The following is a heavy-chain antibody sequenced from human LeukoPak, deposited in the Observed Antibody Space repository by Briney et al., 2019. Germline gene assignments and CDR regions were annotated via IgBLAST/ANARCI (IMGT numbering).Heavy chain of an antibody. CDR2: NYYSGST. J-gene: IGHJ5*02. V-gene: IGHV4-59*08. Sequence: SETLSLTCTVSGGSISSYYWSWIRQPPGKGLEWIGYNYYSGSTNYNPSLKSRVTISVDTSKNHFSLKLSSVTAADTAMYYCARLGYCSGGSCYTRELSSFYPWVQGTLVTVSS. CDR3: ARLGYCSGGSCYTRELSSFYP. D-gene: IGHD2-15*01. CDR1: GGSISSYY.